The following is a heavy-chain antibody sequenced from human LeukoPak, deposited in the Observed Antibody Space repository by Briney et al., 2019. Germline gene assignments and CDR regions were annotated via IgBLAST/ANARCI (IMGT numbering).Heavy chain of an antibody. J-gene: IGHJ4*02. D-gene: IGHD3-22*01. Sequence: AGGSLTLSCAASGFTFSSYDMSGLRQAPGKGLVGVTDLRGSGGPTYSADSVKGRFTISRDNSKNTLYLQLNSLRADDTAVYYCAKLQAGYFDSSGYHFDYWGQGTLVTVSS. V-gene: IGHV3-23*01. CDR3: AKLQAGYFDSSGYHFDY. CDR2: LRGSGGPT. CDR1: GFTFSSYD.